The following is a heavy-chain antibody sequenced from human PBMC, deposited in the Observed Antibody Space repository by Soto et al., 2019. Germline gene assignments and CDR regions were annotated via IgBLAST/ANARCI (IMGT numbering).Heavy chain of an antibody. CDR2: MNPDNGKT. Sequence: QVQLVQSGAEVKKPGASVKVSCKSSGYTFTSNDINWVRQAPGQGSERMGWMNPDNGKTGFAQKLQGRITMTRNTSISTAYMELSSLRSDDTAVYFCARPLCSSTRCGPYFFDSWGQGSLVTVS. CDR3: ARPLCSSTRCGPYFFDS. V-gene: IGHV1-8*01. D-gene: IGHD2-2*01. CDR1: GYTFTSND. J-gene: IGHJ4*02.